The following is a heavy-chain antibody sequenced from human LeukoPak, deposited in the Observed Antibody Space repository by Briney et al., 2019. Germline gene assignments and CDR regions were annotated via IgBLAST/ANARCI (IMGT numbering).Heavy chain of an antibody. CDR3: ARESDRSGSDFDY. CDR2: INSSSSTI. V-gene: IGHV3-48*04. D-gene: IGHD3-10*01. CDR1: GFTFSSYS. J-gene: IGHJ4*02. Sequence: GGSLRLSCAASGFTFSSYSMNWVRQAPGKGLEWVSYINSSSSTIYYADSVKGRFTISRDNAKNSLYLQMNSLRAEDTAVYYCARESDRSGSDFDYWGQGTLVTVSS.